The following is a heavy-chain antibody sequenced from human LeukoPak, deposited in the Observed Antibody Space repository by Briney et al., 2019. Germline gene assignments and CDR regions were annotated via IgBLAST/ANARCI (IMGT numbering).Heavy chain of an antibody. CDR2: IYYSGST. D-gene: IGHD5-12*01. J-gene: IGHJ4*02. V-gene: IGHV4-38-2*02. Sequence: SETLSLTCTVSGYSTSSGYYWGWIRQPPGKGLEWIGSIYYSGSTYYNPSLKSRVTTSVDTSKNQFSLKLSSVTAADTAVYYCASSDTGATMGPDYWGQGTLVTVSS. CDR1: GYSTSSGYY. CDR3: ASSDTGATMGPDY.